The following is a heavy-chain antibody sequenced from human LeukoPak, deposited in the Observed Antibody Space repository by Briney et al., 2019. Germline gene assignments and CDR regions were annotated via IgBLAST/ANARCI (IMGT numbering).Heavy chain of an antibody. CDR3: ARRYYYDSSGYQTYAFDI. V-gene: IGHV4-4*07. J-gene: IGHJ3*02. CDR1: GGSISSYY. CDR2: IYTSGST. D-gene: IGHD3-22*01. Sequence: SETLSLTCTVSGGSISSYYWSWIRQPAGKGLEWIGRIYTSGSTNYNPSLKSRVTMSVDTSKNQFSLKLSSVTAADTAVYYCARRYYYDSSGYQTYAFDIWGQGTMVTVSS.